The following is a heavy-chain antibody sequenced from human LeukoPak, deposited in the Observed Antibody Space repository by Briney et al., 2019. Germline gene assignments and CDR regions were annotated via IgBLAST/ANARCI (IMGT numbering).Heavy chain of an antibody. J-gene: IGHJ6*03. Sequence: PGGSLRLSCAASEVTFTNYAMRWVRQVPGEGLEWLSDISGSGAYSYYADSVKGRFTISRDNSNYTVFLQMNSLRAEDTAVYYCARRARYNYYYYMDVWGKGTTVTVSS. V-gene: IGHV3-23*01. CDR1: EVTFTNYA. D-gene: IGHD1-14*01. CDR3: ARRARYNYYYYMDV. CDR2: ISGSGAYS.